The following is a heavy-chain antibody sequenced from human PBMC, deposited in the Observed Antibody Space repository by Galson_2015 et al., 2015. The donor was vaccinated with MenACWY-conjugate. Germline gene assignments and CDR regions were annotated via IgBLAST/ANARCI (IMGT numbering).Heavy chain of an antibody. D-gene: IGHD3-3*01. J-gene: IGHJ4*02. CDR1: GFIFSSHT. CDR2: ISISSSYV. Sequence: LRLSCAASGFIFSSHTMNWVRQAPGKGLEWVSSISISSSYVYYADSVKGRFTISRDNAKNSLYLQMNSLTAEDTAVYYCARDYARLEWLSAYYFDYWGQGTPVTVSS. CDR3: ARDYARLEWLSAYYFDY. V-gene: IGHV3-21*01.